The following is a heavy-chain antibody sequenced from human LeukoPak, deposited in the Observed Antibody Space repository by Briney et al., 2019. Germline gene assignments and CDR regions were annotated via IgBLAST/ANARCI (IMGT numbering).Heavy chain of an antibody. CDR3: AKDIGEGALYYYYGMDV. CDR1: GFTFDDYA. Sequence: GRSLRLSCAASGFTFDDYAMHWVRQAPGKGLEWVSGISWNSGSIGYADSVKGRFTISRDNAKNSLYLQMNNLRAEDTALYYCAKDIGEGALYYYYGMDVWGQGTTVTVSS. CDR2: ISWNSGSI. J-gene: IGHJ6*02. V-gene: IGHV3-9*01. D-gene: IGHD1-26*01.